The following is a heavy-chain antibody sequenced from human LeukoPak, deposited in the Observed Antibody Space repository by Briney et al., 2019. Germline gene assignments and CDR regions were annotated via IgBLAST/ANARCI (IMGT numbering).Heavy chain of an antibody. CDR3: ARWALGTGTHNWFDP. CDR2: INHSGST. V-gene: IGHV4-34*01. CDR1: GGSFSGYY. J-gene: IGHJ5*02. D-gene: IGHD1-1*01. Sequence: PSETLSLTCAVYGGSFSGYYWSWIRQPPGKGLEWIGEINHSGSTNYNPSLKSRVTISVDTSKNQFSLKLSSVTAADTAVYYCARWALGTGTHNWFDPWGQGTLVTVSS.